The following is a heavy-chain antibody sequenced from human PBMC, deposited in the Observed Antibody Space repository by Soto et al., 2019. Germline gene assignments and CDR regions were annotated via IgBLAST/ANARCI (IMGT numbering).Heavy chain of an antibody. CDR3: ARASGYDHFQLLLYRGNWFDP. CDR1: GGTFSSYA. J-gene: IGHJ5*02. CDR2: IIPIFGTA. D-gene: IGHD5-12*01. Sequence: GASVKVSCKASGGTFSSYAISWVRQAPGQGLEWMGGIIPIFGTANYAQKFQGRVTITADESTSTAYMELSSLRSEDTAVYYCARASGYDHFQLLLYRGNWFDPWGQGTLVTGS. V-gene: IGHV1-69*13.